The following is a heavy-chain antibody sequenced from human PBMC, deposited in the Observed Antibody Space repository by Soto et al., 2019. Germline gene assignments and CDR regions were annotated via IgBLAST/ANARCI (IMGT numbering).Heavy chain of an antibody. J-gene: IGHJ6*03. CDR1: GYTFTGYY. CDR3: ARGPLSDIVVVPAGEYYYYMDV. CDR2: INPNSGGT. D-gene: IGHD2-2*01. V-gene: IGHV1-2*04. Sequence: ASVKVSCKASGYTFTGYYMHWVRQAPGQGLEWMGWINPNSGGTNYAQKFQGWVTMTRDTSISTAYMELSRLGSDDTAVYYCARGPLSDIVVVPAGEYYYYMDVWGKGTTVTVSS.